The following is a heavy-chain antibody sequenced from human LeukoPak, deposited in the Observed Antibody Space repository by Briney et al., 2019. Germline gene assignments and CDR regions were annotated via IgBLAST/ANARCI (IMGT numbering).Heavy chain of an antibody. Sequence: SETLSLTCAVYGGSFSGYYWSWIRQPPGKGLEWIGEIYHSGSTNYNPSLKSRVTISVDKSKNQFSLKLSSVTAADTAVYYCARAQGSGWYLDYWGQGTLVTVSS. CDR2: IYHSGST. D-gene: IGHD6-19*01. CDR3: ARAQGSGWYLDY. J-gene: IGHJ4*02. CDR1: GGSFSGYY. V-gene: IGHV4-34*01.